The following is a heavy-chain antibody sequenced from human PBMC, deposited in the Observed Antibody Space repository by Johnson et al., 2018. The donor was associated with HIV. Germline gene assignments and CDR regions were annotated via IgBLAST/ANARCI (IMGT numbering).Heavy chain of an antibody. CDR3: AKPPSMGADGFAI. CDR1: GFTVSSNY. J-gene: IGHJ3*02. CDR2: IYSGGST. V-gene: IGHV3-53*01. D-gene: IGHD3-16*01. Sequence: VQLVESGGGLIQPGGSLRLSCAASGFTVSSNYMSWVRQAPGKGLEWVSVIYSGGSTYYADSVTGRFTISRDNSKNTLYLQMNSLRAEDTAIYYCAKPPSMGADGFAIWGHGTMVTVSS.